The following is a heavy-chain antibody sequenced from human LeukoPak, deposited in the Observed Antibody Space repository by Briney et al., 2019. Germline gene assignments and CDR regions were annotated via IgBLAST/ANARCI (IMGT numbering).Heavy chain of an antibody. CDR3: AGDWN. CDR2: VYYSGST. J-gene: IGHJ4*02. Sequence: SETLSLTCTVSGVSISGYYWSWIRQPPGKGREGIGYVYYSGSTAYNPPLKSRVTISIDTYKNQFSLKLISVTAEDTAVYYCAGDWNWGQGTLVTVSS. V-gene: IGHV4-59*01. D-gene: IGHD3-3*01. CDR1: GVSISGYY.